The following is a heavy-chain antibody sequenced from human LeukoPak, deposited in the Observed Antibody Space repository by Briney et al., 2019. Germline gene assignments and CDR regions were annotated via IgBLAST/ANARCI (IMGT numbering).Heavy chain of an antibody. Sequence: ASVKVSCKACGYTLTSYDINWVRQATGQGLEWMGWMNPNSGNTGYAQKLQGRVTMTRNTSISTAYMELSSLRSEDTAVYYCARSSVGSGWYGMGYWGQGTLVSVSS. V-gene: IGHV1-8*01. D-gene: IGHD6-19*01. CDR3: ARSSVGSGWYGMGY. J-gene: IGHJ4*02. CDR1: GYTLTSYD. CDR2: MNPNSGNT.